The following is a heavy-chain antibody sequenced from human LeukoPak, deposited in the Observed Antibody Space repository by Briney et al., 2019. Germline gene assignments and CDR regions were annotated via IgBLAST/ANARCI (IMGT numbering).Heavy chain of an antibody. CDR1: GGSISSYH. CDR2: IYTSGST. D-gene: IGHD3-22*01. J-gene: IGHJ1*01. V-gene: IGHV4-4*07. CDR3: ARDQGYYYDSSGYWKGYFQH. Sequence: SETLSLTCTVSGGSISSYHWSWIRQPAGKGLEWIGRIYTSGSTNYNPSLKSRVTMSVDTSKNQFSLKLSSVTAADTAVYYCARDQGYYYDSSGYWKGYFQHWGQGTLVTVSS.